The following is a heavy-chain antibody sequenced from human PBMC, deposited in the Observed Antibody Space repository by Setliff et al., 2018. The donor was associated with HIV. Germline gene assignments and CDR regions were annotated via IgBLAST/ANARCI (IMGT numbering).Heavy chain of an antibody. CDR1: GFTFGDYA. D-gene: IGHD3-9*01. CDR3: SRVHSPLYYDILTGYLDY. V-gene: IGHV3-49*04. Sequence: GGSLRLSCTASGFTFGDYAMTWVRQAPGKGLEWVGLINSNTYGGTTDYAASVKGRFTISRDDSKSSAYLLMNSLKTEDTAVYYCSRVHSPLYYDILTGYLDYWGQGTLVTVSS. J-gene: IGHJ4*02. CDR2: INSNTYGGTT.